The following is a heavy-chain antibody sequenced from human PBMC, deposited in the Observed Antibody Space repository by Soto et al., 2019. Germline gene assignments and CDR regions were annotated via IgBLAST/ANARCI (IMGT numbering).Heavy chain of an antibody. D-gene: IGHD6-13*01. CDR3: ARVGSSSWYLGGLIDY. V-gene: IGHV4-59*01. J-gene: IGHJ4*02. CDR2: IYYSGST. Sequence: QVQLQESGPGLVKPSETLSLTCTVSGGSISSYYWSWIRQPPGKGLEWIGYIYYSGSTNYNPSLKSRVTISVDTSKNQFSLKLSSVTAADTAVYYCARVGSSSWYLGGLIDYWGQGTLVTVSS. CDR1: GGSISSYY.